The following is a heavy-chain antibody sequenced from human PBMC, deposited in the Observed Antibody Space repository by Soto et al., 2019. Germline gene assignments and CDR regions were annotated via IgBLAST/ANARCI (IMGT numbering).Heavy chain of an antibody. D-gene: IGHD5-12*01. CDR2: IYHSGST. J-gene: IGHJ4*02. Sequence: QLQLQESGSGLVKPSQTLSLNCAVSGGSISRGGYSWSWIRQPPGKGLEWIGYIYHSGSTDYNPSMKTRVTISVDRSKHQVSLKLSSVTAADTAAYYCAGGPGVARNYWGQGTLVTVSS. CDR1: GGSISRGGYS. V-gene: IGHV4-30-2*01. CDR3: AGGPGVARNY.